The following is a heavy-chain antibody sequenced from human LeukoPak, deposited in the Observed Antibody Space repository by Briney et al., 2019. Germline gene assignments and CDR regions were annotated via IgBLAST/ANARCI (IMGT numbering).Heavy chain of an antibody. J-gene: IGHJ6*03. CDR3: ARAGDCSSTSCYYPYMDV. CDR2: ISAYNGNT. D-gene: IGHD2-2*01. V-gene: IGHV1-18*01. Sequence: ASVKVSCKASGYTFTSYDINWVRQATGQGLEWMGWISAYNGNTNYAQKLQGRVTMTTDTSTSTAYMELRSLRSDDTAVYYCARAGDCSSTSCYYPYMDVWGKGTTVTVSS. CDR1: GYTFTSYD.